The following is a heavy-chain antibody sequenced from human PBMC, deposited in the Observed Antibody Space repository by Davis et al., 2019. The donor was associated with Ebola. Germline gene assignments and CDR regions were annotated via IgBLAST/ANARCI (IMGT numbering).Heavy chain of an antibody. CDR3: ARGGLTMVRGVMDYYYYYGMDV. J-gene: IGHJ6*02. CDR2: IYHSGST. D-gene: IGHD3-10*01. V-gene: IGHV4-30-2*01. Sequence: MPSETLSLTCAVSGGSISSGGYSWSWIRQPPGKGLEWIGYIYHSGSTYYNPSLKSRVTISVDRSKNQFSLKLSSVTAADTAVYYCARGGLTMVRGVMDYYYYYGMDVWGQGTTVTVSS. CDR1: GGSISSGGYS.